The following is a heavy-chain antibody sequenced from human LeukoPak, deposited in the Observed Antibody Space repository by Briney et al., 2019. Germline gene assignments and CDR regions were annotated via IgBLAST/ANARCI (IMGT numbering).Heavy chain of an antibody. CDR2: ISISSSTI. Sequence: GGSLRLSCAASGFSFSSYTMNWVRQAPGKGLEWVSSISISSSTIYYADSVKGRFTISRDNAKNSLYLQMNSLRAEDTAVYYCTGHHQAYSRTYWGQGTLVTVSS. J-gene: IGHJ4*02. CDR3: TGHHQAYSRTY. CDR1: GFSFSSYT. V-gene: IGHV3-48*04. D-gene: IGHD6-13*01.